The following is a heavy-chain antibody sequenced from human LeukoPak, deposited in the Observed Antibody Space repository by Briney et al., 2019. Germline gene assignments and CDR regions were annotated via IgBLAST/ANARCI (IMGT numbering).Heavy chain of an antibody. J-gene: IGHJ4*02. D-gene: IGHD3-22*01. Sequence: GGSLRLYCAASGFTFSSYAMHWVRQAPGKGLEYVSAISSNGGSTYYANSVKGRFTISRDNSKNTLYLQMGSLRAEDMAVYYCARAGAIHYYDSSGYYSASDYWGQGTLVTVSS. V-gene: IGHV3-64*01. CDR2: ISSNGGST. CDR1: GFTFSSYA. CDR3: ARAGAIHYYDSSGYYSASDY.